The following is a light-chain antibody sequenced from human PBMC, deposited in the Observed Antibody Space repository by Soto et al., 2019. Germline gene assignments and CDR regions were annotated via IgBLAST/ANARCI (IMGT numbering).Light chain of an antibody. CDR3: MQALQTPVT. J-gene: IGKJ5*01. Sequence: EIVMTQSPLSLPVTPGEAASISCRSSQSLLHTNGYNYLDWYLQRPGHSPQLLIYLGSNRASGVPDRFRASGSGTDFTLKISRMEAGDVGVYYCMQALQTPVTFGQGTRLEIK. V-gene: IGKV2-28*01. CDR1: QSLLHTNGYNY. CDR2: LGS.